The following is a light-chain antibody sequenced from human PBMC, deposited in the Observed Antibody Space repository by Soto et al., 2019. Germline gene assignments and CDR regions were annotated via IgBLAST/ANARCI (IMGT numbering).Light chain of an antibody. CDR3: SSYAGMRAV. J-gene: IGLJ2*01. V-gene: IGLV2-8*01. Sequence: QSALTQPPSASGSPGQSVTISYTGTSSDVGAYNYVSWHQQHPGKAPKVLIYEVSKRPSGVSDRFSGSKSGDTASLTVSGLQAEDEADYYCSSYAGMRAVFGGGTKLTVL. CDR1: SSDVGAYNY. CDR2: EVS.